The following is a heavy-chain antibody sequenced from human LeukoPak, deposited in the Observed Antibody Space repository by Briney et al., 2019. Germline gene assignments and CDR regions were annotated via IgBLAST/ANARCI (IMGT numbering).Heavy chain of an antibody. V-gene: IGHV4-38-2*02. CDR1: GYSISSGYY. Sequence: SETLSLTCTVSGYSISSGYYWGWIRQPPGKGLEWIGSIYHSGSTYYNPSLKSRVTISVDTSKNQFSLKLSSVTAADTAVFYCARWANSYYFDYWGQGTLVTVSS. CDR2: IYHSGST. J-gene: IGHJ4*02. D-gene: IGHD1-1*01. CDR3: ARWANSYYFDY.